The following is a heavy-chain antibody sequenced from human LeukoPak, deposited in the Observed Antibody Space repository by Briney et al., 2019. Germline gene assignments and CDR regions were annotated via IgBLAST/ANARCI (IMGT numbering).Heavy chain of an antibody. CDR2: IIPIFGTA. CDR3: ASPYYYDSSGYYSAFDI. V-gene: IGHV1-69*05. D-gene: IGHD3-22*01. Sequence: GASVKVSCKASGGTSSSYAISWVRQAPGQGLEWMGRIIPIFGTANYAQKFQGRVTITTDESTSTAYMELSSLRSEDTAVYYCASPYYYDSSGYYSAFDIWGQGTMVTVSS. J-gene: IGHJ3*02. CDR1: GGTSSSYA.